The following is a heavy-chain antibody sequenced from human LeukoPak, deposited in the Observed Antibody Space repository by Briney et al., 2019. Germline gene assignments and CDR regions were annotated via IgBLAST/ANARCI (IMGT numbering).Heavy chain of an antibody. D-gene: IGHD3/OR15-3a*01. CDR3: PRGAWTFDD. J-gene: IGHJ4*02. Sequence: PGGALRLSRVASLYTLSSYWISGVHQAPGKGGKGVANIKQEGSEKYYLYSLKGRFTNSTDNVKNALFLQMNTLSADYTGVLVCPRGAWTFDDWGQGTLVTVSS. CDR2: IKQEGSEK. CDR1: LYTLSSYW. V-gene: IGHV3-7*01.